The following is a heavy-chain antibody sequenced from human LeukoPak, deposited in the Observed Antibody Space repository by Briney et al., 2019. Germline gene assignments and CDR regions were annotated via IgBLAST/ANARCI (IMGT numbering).Heavy chain of an antibody. J-gene: IGHJ4*02. V-gene: IGHV1-69*13. D-gene: IGHD5-24*01. Sequence: SVKVSCKASGGTFSSYAISWVRQAPGQGLEWMGGIIPIFGTANYAQKFQGRVTITADESTSTAYMELSSLRSEDTAVYYRARGKDGYNYYFDYWGQGTLVTVSS. CDR3: ARGKDGYNYYFDY. CDR1: GGTFSSYA. CDR2: IIPIFGTA.